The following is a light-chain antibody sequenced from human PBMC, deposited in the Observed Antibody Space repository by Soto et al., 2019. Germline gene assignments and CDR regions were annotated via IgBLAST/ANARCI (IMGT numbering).Light chain of an antibody. J-gene: IGKJ4*02. CDR2: GAS. V-gene: IGKV3-15*01. Sequence: EILMTQSPATLYVSPEERVILSCRASQSVGSALAWYQQKPGQAPRLLIRGASTRATGVPARFSGSGSGTEFALTISSLQSEDFAVYFCQQYSTSLTFGGGTTLEIK. CDR1: QSVGSA. CDR3: QQYSTSLT.